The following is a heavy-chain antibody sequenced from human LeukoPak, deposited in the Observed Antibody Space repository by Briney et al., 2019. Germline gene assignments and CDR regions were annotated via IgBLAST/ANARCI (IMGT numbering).Heavy chain of an antibody. D-gene: IGHD5-18*01. CDR2: IYPGDSDT. J-gene: IGHJ5*02. CDR1: GYSFTNYW. Sequence: GESLQISCKCSGYSFTNYWIGWVRQLPGKGPEWMGIIYPGDSDTRYSPSFQGQVTISADKSISTAYLQWSSLKASDTAMYYCARHLRLWQNWFDPWGQGTLVTVSS. V-gene: IGHV5-51*01. CDR3: ARHLRLWQNWFDP.